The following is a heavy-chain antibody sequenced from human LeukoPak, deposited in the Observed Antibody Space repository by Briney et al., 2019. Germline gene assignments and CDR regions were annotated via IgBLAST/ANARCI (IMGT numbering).Heavy chain of an antibody. V-gene: IGHV4-39*07. CDR2: LSYGGYT. Sequence: PSETLSLTCAVSGHSITTSGYYWGWIRQPPGKGLEWITYLSYGGYTYSKSSLRTRVTMSVDTSKNQFSLNLTSVTAADTALYYCARGRQANGGLQMFFDSWGQGNLVTVSS. D-gene: IGHD4-23*01. J-gene: IGHJ5*01. CDR3: ARGRQANGGLQMFFDS. CDR1: GHSITTSGYY.